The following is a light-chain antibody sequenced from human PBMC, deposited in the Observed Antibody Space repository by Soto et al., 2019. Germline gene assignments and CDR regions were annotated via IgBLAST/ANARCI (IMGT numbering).Light chain of an antibody. CDR2: ENN. V-gene: IGLV1-51*02. CDR1: SSNIGNNY. Sequence: SVLTQPPSVSAAPGQKVTISCSGSSSNIGNNYVSWYQQLPGTAPKLLIYENNKRPSGIPDRFSGSKSGTSATLGITGLQTGDEADYYCGTWDSSLYVFGTGTKVTVL. J-gene: IGLJ1*01. CDR3: GTWDSSLYV.